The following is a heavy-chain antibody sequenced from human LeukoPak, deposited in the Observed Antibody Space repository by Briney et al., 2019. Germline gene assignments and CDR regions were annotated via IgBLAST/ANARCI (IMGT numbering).Heavy chain of an antibody. CDR3: ARDPSNTSGRYAYFDY. CDR1: GYTFTGYY. D-gene: IGHD6-19*01. J-gene: IGHJ4*02. CDR2: INPNSGGT. Sequence: ASVKVSCKASGYTFTGYYMHWVRQAPGQGLEWMGWINPNSGGTNYAQKFQGRVTMTTDTSTTTAYMELRSLRSDDTAVYYCARDPSNTSGRYAYFDYWGQGTLVTVSS. V-gene: IGHV1-2*02.